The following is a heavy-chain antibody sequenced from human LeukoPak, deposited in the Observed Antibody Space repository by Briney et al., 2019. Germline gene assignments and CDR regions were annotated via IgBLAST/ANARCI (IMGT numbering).Heavy chain of an antibody. CDR1: GFTFSSYA. Sequence: GRSLRLSCAASGFTFSSYAMHWVRQAPGKGLEWVAVISYDGSNKYYADSVKGRFTISRDNSKNTLYLQMNSLRAEDTAVYYCARDEEEQQLVGGVFDYWGQGTLVTVSS. J-gene: IGHJ4*02. CDR2: ISYDGSNK. D-gene: IGHD6-13*01. V-gene: IGHV3-30-3*01. CDR3: ARDEEEQQLVGGVFDY.